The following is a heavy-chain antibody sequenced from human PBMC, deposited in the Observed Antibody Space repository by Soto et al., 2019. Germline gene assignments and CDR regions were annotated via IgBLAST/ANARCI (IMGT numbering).Heavy chain of an antibody. V-gene: IGHV4-31*02. Sequence: QVRLQEWGPGLVKPSQTLSLKCSVSGGSITTGGRYWSWIRQLPGTGLEWIGDIYYSGNTYYNASLKSRVTISVEAAKNQFSLKLSSVTAADTAVYYWAQALVFTGGDGLNIWGQGRLVTVSS. CDR3: AQALVFTGGDGLNI. D-gene: IGHD1-1*01. CDR2: IYYSGNT. CDR1: GGSITTGGRY. J-gene: IGHJ3*02.